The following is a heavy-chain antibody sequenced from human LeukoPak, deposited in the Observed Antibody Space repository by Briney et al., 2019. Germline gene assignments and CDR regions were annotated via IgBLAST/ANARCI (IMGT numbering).Heavy chain of an antibody. V-gene: IGHV4-59*01. CDR1: GGSISSYY. CDR2: IYYSGST. J-gene: IGHJ4*02. D-gene: IGHD2-21*02. Sequence: PSETLSLTCTVSGGSISSYYWSWIRQPPGKGLEWIGYIYYSGSTNYNPSLKSRVTISVDTSKNQFSLKLSSVTAADTAVYYCARVFRRYCGGDCGFDYWGQGTLVTVSS. CDR3: ARVFRRYCGGDCGFDY.